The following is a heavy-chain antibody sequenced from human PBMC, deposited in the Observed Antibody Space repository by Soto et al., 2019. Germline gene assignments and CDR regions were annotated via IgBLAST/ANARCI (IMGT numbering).Heavy chain of an antibody. D-gene: IGHD6-19*01. CDR2: VFHTGTT. CDR3: ARSAGWYAVHS. CDR1: GDSVSSPYY. V-gene: IGHV4-4*02. J-gene: IGHJ4*02. Sequence: QVQLQESGPGLVKPSGTLSLTCAVSGDSVSSPYYWCWVRQPPGKGLEWIGEVFHTGTTSYNPSLRGRVTIAMDQSINQFSLALSSVTAAHTAVYYCARSAGWYAVHSWGPGTLVIVSS.